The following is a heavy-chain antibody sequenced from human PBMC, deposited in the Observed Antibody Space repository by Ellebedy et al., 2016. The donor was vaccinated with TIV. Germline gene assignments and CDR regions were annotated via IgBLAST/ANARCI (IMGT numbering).Heavy chain of an antibody. V-gene: IGHV3-30*04. CDR1: GFIFNNYA. D-gene: IGHD6-19*01. CDR2: ISYDGRLK. J-gene: IGHJ4*02. CDR3: ARDYLEASMAGHGSKY. Sequence: PGGSLRLSCAASGFIFNNYAMHWVRQAPGKGLEWVSAISYDGRLKYYADSVKGQFTISRDNSRNTLYLQMSRLKTEDTAVYYCARDYLEASMAGHGSKYWGQGTLVTVSS.